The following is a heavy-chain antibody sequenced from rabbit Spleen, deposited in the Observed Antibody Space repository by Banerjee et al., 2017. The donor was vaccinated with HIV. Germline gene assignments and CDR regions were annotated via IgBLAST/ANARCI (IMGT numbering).Heavy chain of an antibody. D-gene: IGHD6-1*01. J-gene: IGHJ4*01. V-gene: IGHV1S40*01. CDR1: GFSFSSGYY. CDR2: IYAGSSGST. Sequence: QSLEESGGDLVKPGASLTLTCTASGFSFSSGYYMCWVRQAPGKGLEWIACIYAGSSGSTYYASWAKGRFTISKTSSTTVTLQMTSLTAADTATYFCARRAGYAGYGYGYYFNLWGQGTLVTVS. CDR3: ARRAGYAGYGYGYYFNL.